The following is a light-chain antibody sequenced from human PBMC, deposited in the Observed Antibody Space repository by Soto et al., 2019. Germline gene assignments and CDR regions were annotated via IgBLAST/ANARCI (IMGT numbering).Light chain of an antibody. V-gene: IGKV3-20*01. CDR2: GAS. CDR3: QQYVSSPPRT. Sequence: EIGLTQSPGTLSLSPGERATRSCRASHSVSSIYLAWYQQKPGQAPRLLIYGASSRATGIPDRFSVSGSGTDLTLTSSRLEPEDFAVYYCQQYVSSPPRTFGQGKRLDIK. CDR1: HSVSSIY. J-gene: IGKJ5*01.